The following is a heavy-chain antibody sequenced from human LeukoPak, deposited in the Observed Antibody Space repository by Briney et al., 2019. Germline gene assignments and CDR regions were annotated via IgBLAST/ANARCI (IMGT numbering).Heavy chain of an antibody. J-gene: IGHJ6*02. D-gene: IGHD3-9*01. V-gene: IGHV1-8*01. CDR1: GYTFTIYD. CDR2: MNPNSGNT. CDR3: ARGPSNHYDILTGYYSYYYYYGMDV. Sequence: GASVKVSCKASGYTFTIYDINWVRQATGQGLEWMGWMNPNSGNTGYAQKFQGRVTMTRNTSISTAYMELSSLRSEDTAVYYCARGPSNHYDILTGYYSYYYYYGMDVWGQGTTVTVSS.